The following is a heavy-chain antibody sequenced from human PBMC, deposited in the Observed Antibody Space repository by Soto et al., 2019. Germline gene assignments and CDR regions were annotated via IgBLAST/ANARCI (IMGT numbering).Heavy chain of an antibody. Sequence: SETLSLTCAVYGGSFSGHYWTWLRRSPGTGLEGIGEINHSGSTNYNPSIKSRVTISVDTSKNHFSLKVTSVTAADTAVYYFVRKSSLAVRGLFRYHHYGMDVWGQGTTVTVS. CDR1: GGSFSGHY. V-gene: IGHV4-34*01. CDR3: VRKSSLAVRGLFRYHHYGMDV. CDR2: INHSGST. J-gene: IGHJ6*02. D-gene: IGHD6-6*01.